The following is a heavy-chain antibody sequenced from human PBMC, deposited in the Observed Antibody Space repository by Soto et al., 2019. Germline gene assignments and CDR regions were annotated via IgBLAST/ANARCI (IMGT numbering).Heavy chain of an antibody. CDR2: ISSLNHYN. V-gene: IGHV3-11*05. J-gene: IGHJ5*02. D-gene: IGHD2-2*01. CDR1: GFNFNDYY. Sequence: GGSLRLSCAASGFNFNDYYMSWIRQAPGKGLEYIAYISSLNHYNNYADSVKGRFTISIDNAKNSLQLQMSSLRSEDTAFYYCARDRSTSSNWFDPWGQGSLVTVSS. CDR3: ARDRSTSSNWFDP.